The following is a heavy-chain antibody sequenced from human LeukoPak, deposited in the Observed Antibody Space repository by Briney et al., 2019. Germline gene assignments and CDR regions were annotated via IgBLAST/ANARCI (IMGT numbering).Heavy chain of an antibody. J-gene: IGHJ4*02. CDR1: GFSFSNYA. CDR2: ISGSGGVT. CDR3: ARGVSGYYYDY. D-gene: IGHD3-22*01. Sequence: PGGSLRLSCAASGFSFSNYAMSWVRQAPGKGLEWVSTISGSGGVTYYADSVKGRFTISRDNSKNSLYLQMNSLRAEDTALYYCARGVSGYYYDYWGQGTLVTVSS. V-gene: IGHV3-23*01.